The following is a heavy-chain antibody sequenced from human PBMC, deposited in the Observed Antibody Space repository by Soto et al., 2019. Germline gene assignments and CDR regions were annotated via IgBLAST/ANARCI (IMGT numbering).Heavy chain of an antibody. CDR1: GSTFSSYR. J-gene: IGHJ3*02. D-gene: IGHD3-3*01. V-gene: IGHV3-48*02. CDR3: ARDRLVLEWLSSQHDAFDI. Sequence: GGSLRLSWAACGSTFSSYRMNWVRQARGKGVEWVSYISSSSSTIYYADSVKGRFTISGDNAKNSRYLQMNSLRDEDTAVYYCARDRLVLEWLSSQHDAFDIGGEGTMVTVSS. CDR2: ISSSSSTI.